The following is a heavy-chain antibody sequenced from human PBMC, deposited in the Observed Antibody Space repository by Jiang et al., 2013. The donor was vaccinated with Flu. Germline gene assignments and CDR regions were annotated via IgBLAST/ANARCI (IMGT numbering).Heavy chain of an antibody. J-gene: IGHJ2*01. CDR3: ARLALEGVAAAANWYFDL. D-gene: IGHD6-13*01. V-gene: IGHV5-51*01. Sequence: IIYPGDSDTRYSPSFQGQVTISADKSISTAYLQWSSLKASDTAMYYCARLALEGVAAAANWYFDLWGRGTLVTVSS. CDR2: IYPGDSDT.